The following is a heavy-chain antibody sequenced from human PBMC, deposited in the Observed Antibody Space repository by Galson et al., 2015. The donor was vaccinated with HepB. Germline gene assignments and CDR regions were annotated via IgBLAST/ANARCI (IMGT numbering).Heavy chain of an antibody. CDR3: ARVGSSGWYSGIDY. Sequence: ETLSLTCTVSGYSISSGYYWGWIRQPPGKGLEWIGSIYHSGSTYYNPSLKSRVTISVDTSKNQFSLKLSSVTAADTAVYYCARVGSSGWYSGIDYWGQGTLVTVSS. CDR1: GYSISSGYY. V-gene: IGHV4-38-2*02. CDR2: IYHSGST. D-gene: IGHD6-19*01. J-gene: IGHJ4*02.